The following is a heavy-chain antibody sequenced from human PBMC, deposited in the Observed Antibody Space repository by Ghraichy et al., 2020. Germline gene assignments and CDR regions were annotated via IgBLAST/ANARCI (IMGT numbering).Heavy chain of an antibody. CDR3: ARDDSSGYSSFDY. J-gene: IGHJ4*02. Sequence: GGSLRLSCAASGFTFSSYGMHWVRQAPGKGLEWVAVIWYDGSDEYYADSVKGRFTISRDNSKNTLYLQMDSMRAEDTAVFYFARDDSSGYSSFDYWGQGTLVTVSS. D-gene: IGHD3-22*01. CDR2: IWYDGSDE. CDR1: GFTFSSYG. V-gene: IGHV3-33*01.